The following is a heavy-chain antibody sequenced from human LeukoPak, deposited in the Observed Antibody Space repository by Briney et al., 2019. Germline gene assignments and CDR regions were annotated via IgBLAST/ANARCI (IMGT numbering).Heavy chain of an antibody. Sequence: ASVKVSCKASGYTFTGYYMHWVRQAPGQGLEWIAWINPNSGGTYYAQNFHDRITMTRDTSISTAYMELSRLRSDDTAIYYCARANALYCSSTSCLFDYWGQGTLVTVSS. CDR3: ARANALYCSSTSCLFDY. V-gene: IGHV1-2*02. D-gene: IGHD2-2*01. CDR1: GYTFTGYY. J-gene: IGHJ4*02. CDR2: INPNSGGT.